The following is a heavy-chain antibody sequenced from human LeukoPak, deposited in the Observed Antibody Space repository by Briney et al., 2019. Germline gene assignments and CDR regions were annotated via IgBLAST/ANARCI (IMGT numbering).Heavy chain of an antibody. D-gene: IGHD4-17*01. CDR1: GYTFTSYD. CDR2: MNPNSGNT. V-gene: IGHV1-8*01. J-gene: IGHJ5*02. Sequence: ASVKVSCKASGYTFTSYDINWVRQATGQGLEWMGWMNPNSGNTGYAQKFQGRVTMTRDTSISTAYMELTGLRSEDTAMYYCARVYGDPDHWGQGTQVTVSS. CDR3: ARVYGDPDH.